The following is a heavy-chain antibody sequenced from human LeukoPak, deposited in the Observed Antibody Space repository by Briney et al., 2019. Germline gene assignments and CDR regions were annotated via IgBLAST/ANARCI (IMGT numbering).Heavy chain of an antibody. CDR1: GGSFSGYY. J-gene: IGHJ6*04. CDR2: INHSGST. CDR3: ARGRRPRLGVVPAASIPSYYDYGMDV. V-gene: IGHV4-34*01. Sequence: SETLSLTCAVYGGSFSGYYWSWIRQPPGKGLEWIGEINHSGSTNYNPSLKSRVTISVDTSKNQFSLKLSSVTAADTAVYYCARGRRPRLGVVPAASIPSYYDYGMDVWGKGTTVTVSS. D-gene: IGHD2-2*01.